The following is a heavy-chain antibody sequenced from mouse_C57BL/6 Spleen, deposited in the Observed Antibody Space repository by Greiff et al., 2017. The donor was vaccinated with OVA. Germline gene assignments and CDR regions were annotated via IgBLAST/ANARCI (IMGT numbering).Heavy chain of an antibody. Sequence: EVQLVESGGGLVKPGGSLKLSCAASGFTFSDYGMHWVRQAPEKGLEWVAYISSGSSTIYYADTVKGRFTISRDNAKNTLFLQMTSLRSEDTAMYYCAKNYGNYERAMDYWGQGTSVTVSS. CDR3: AKNYGNYERAMDY. D-gene: IGHD2-1*01. V-gene: IGHV5-17*01. CDR1: GFTFSDYG. CDR2: ISSGSSTI. J-gene: IGHJ4*01.